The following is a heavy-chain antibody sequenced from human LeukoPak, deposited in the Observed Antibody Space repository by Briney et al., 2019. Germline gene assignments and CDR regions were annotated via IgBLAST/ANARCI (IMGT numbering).Heavy chain of an antibody. Sequence: SETLSLTCTVSGGSISSSSYYWGWIRQPPGKGLEWIGSIYYSGSTYYNPSLKSRVTISVDTSKNQFSLKLSSVTAADTAVYYCARVDYYDSSGYYDRWLDYWGQGTLVTVSS. CDR2: IYYSGST. J-gene: IGHJ4*02. D-gene: IGHD3-22*01. CDR3: ARVDYYDSSGYYDRWLDY. V-gene: IGHV4-39*07. CDR1: GGSISSSSYY.